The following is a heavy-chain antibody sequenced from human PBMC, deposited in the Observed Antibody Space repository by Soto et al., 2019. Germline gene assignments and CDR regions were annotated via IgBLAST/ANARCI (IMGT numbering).Heavy chain of an antibody. J-gene: IGHJ6*02. CDR2: ISSSGVST. V-gene: IGHV3-23*01. D-gene: IGHD2-2*01. CDR3: ARDRVGYYYYGMDV. CDR1: GFTFSSYA. Sequence: GSLRLSCAASGFTFSSYAMSWDRQAPGKGLEWFSGISSSGVSTYYADSAKGRFTISRDNSKSTLYLQMNSLRAKDTAVYYCARDRVGYYYYGMDVWGQATTVPVSS.